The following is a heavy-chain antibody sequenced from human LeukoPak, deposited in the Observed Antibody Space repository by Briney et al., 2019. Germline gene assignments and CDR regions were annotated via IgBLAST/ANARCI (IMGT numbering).Heavy chain of an antibody. J-gene: IGHJ4*02. CDR1: GFTFTIYA. V-gene: IGHV3-23*01. D-gene: IGHD1-26*01. CDR3: ATDPGIGAFDY. CDR2: ISGSGGST. Sequence: PGGSLRLSCAASGFTFTIYAMAWVRQAPGKGLEWVSSISGSGGSTYYADSVKGRFTISRDNSKNTLYLQMNSLRAEDTAIYYCATDPGIGAFDYWGQGTLVTVSS.